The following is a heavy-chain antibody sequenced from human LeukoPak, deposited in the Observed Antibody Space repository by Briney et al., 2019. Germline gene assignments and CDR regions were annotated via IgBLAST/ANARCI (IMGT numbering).Heavy chain of an antibody. CDR1: GFTFSSYW. Sequence: GGSLRLSCAASGFTFSSYWMSWVRQAPGKGLEWVANIRQDGSEKYYVDSVKGRFTISRDNSKNTLYLQMNSLRAEDTAVYYCAKDHDGYNYGYWGQGTLVTVSS. V-gene: IGHV3-7*03. CDR2: IRQDGSEK. CDR3: AKDHDGYNYGY. J-gene: IGHJ4*02. D-gene: IGHD5-24*01.